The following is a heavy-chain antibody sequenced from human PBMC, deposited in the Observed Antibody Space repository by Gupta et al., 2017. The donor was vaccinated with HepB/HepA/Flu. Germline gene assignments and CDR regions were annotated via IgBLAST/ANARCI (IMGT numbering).Heavy chain of an antibody. CDR2: INPLFNTA. Sequence: QVQLVQSGAAVKKPGSAVKVSCKAPGGTLTNYAINWVRQAPGHGLEWMGRINPLFNTADYAQNFQGRVTVIADTATSTAYMGLRGLTSDDTAVYYCARSLVVVTATYFDYWGQGTLVTVSS. CDR3: ARSLVVVTATYFDY. V-gene: IGHV1-69*06. D-gene: IGHD2-21*02. CDR1: GGTLTNYA. J-gene: IGHJ4*02.